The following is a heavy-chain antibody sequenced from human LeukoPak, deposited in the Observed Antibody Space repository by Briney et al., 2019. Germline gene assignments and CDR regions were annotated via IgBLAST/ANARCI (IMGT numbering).Heavy chain of an antibody. Sequence: PGGSLRLSCVASGFTFRSNWMHWVRQAPGKGLVWVSHINSDGSSTSYADSVKGRFTISRDNSKNTLYLQMNSLRAEDTAVYYCARAPYCSGGSCYSHNWFDPWGQGTLVTVSS. J-gene: IGHJ5*02. CDR2: INSDGSST. D-gene: IGHD2-15*01. CDR3: ARAPYCSGGSCYSHNWFDP. CDR1: GFTFRSNW. V-gene: IGHV3-74*01.